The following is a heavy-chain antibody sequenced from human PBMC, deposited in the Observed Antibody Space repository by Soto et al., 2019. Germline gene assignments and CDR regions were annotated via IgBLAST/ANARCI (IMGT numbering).Heavy chain of an antibody. CDR3: ARAVRVHYYYYGKDV. Sequence: SETLSLTCTVSGGSISSYYWSWIRQPPGKGLEWIGYIYYSGSTNYNPSLKSRVTISVDTSKNQFSLKLSSVTAADTAVYYCARAVRVHYYYYGKDVWGQGTTVTVSS. CDR2: IYYSGST. V-gene: IGHV4-59*01. CDR1: GGSISSYY. J-gene: IGHJ6*02.